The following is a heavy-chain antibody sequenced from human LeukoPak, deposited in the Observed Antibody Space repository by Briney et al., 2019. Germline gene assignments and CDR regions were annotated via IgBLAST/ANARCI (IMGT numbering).Heavy chain of an antibody. CDR3: ARSSAGSGHDAFDI. D-gene: IGHD3-10*01. CDR2: IHSSGST. J-gene: IGHJ3*02. Sequence: PSETLSLTCSVSGGSISSYSWSLIRQPPGTGLEWIGYIHSSGSTDYNPSLKGRVTISVDTSHNQFSLKLTSVTAADTAVYYCARSSAGSGHDAFDIWGQGTMVTVSS. V-gene: IGHV4-59*01. CDR1: GGSISSYS.